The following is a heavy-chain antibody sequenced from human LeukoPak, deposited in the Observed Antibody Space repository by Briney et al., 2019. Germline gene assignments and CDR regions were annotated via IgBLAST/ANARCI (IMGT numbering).Heavy chain of an antibody. CDR3: AKGSAYYYESGRYIDY. D-gene: IGHD3-10*01. V-gene: IGHV3-23*01. Sequence: PGGSLRLSCTASGFTFSPLGMNWARQAPGKGLEWVSGISGGGGRTQYADSVKRRFTFSRDNSKNTVYLQTNSLTAEDTAVYYCAKGSAYYYESGRYIDYWGQ. CDR2: ISGGGGRT. J-gene: IGHJ4*02. CDR1: GFTFSPLG.